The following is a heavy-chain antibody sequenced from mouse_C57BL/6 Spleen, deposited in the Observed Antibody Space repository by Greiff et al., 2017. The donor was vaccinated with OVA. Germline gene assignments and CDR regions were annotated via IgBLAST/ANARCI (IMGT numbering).Heavy chain of an antibody. J-gene: IGHJ4*01. CDR3: ARGNYEGYAMDY. CDR1: GSTFTSSG. V-gene: IGHV1-81*01. Sequence: VQLQESGAELARPGASVKLSCKASGSTFTSSGISWVKQSTGQGLEWIGEIYPRSGNPYYNEKFKGKATLTADKSSSTAYMELRSLTSEDSAVYFCARGNYEGYAMDYWGQGTSVTVSS. CDR2: IYPRSGNP. D-gene: IGHD2-1*01.